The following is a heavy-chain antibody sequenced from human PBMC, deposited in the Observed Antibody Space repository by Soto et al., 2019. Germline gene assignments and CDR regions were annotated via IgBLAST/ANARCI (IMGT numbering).Heavy chain of an antibody. V-gene: IGHV3-33*01. Sequence: SLRLSCEASGSTFNTYSMHWVRQPPGKGLEWLAAIWYDGTQKYYADSVKGRFIISRDNSKKTLYLEMNSLRAEDTAVYYCARAGGTTVTGLWHFDSWGQGTLVTVSS. CDR3: ARAGGTTVTGLWHFDS. CDR1: GSTFNTYS. D-gene: IGHD4-17*01. CDR2: IWYDGTQK. J-gene: IGHJ4*02.